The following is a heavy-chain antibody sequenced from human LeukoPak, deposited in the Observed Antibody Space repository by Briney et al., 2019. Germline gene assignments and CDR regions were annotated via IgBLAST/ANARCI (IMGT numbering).Heavy chain of an antibody. CDR1: GFTFSSYA. CDR2: ISYDGSNK. D-gene: IGHD6-13*01. Sequence: PGRSLRLSCAASGFTFSSYAMHWVRQAPGKGLEWVAVISYDGSNKYYADSVKGRFTISRDNSKNTLYLQMNSLRAEDTAVYYCAKDRRDSSSWYGCWDYWGQGTLVTVSS. J-gene: IGHJ4*02. V-gene: IGHV3-30-3*01. CDR3: AKDRRDSSSWYGCWDY.